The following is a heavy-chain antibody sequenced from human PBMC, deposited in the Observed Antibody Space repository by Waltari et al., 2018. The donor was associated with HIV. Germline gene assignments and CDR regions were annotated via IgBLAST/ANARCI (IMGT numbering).Heavy chain of an antibody. Sequence: EVQLVESGGGSVQPGGSLRLSCAASGFTFSSYWMHGVRQAPGKGLVWVSRINSDGSSTSYADSVKGRFTISRDNAKNTVYLQMSSLRAEDTAVYYCARAGRDGKLPPDYWGQGTLVTVSS. CDR2: INSDGSST. V-gene: IGHV3-74*01. CDR3: ARAGRDGKLPPDY. CDR1: GFTFSSYW. D-gene: IGHD1-26*01. J-gene: IGHJ4*02.